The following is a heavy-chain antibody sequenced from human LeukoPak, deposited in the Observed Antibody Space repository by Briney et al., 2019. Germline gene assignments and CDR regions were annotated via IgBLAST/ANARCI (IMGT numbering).Heavy chain of an antibody. V-gene: IGHV3-7*01. CDR3: ARGRRWLQSYYFDY. CDR1: GFTFSSYW. J-gene: IGHJ4*02. CDR2: IKQDGSEK. Sequence: GGSLRLSCAASGFTFSSYWMSWVRQAPGKGLEWVANIKQDGSEKYYVDSVKGRFTISRDNAKNSLYLQMNSLRAEDTAVYYCARGRRWLQSYYFDYWGQGTLVTVSS. D-gene: IGHD5-24*01.